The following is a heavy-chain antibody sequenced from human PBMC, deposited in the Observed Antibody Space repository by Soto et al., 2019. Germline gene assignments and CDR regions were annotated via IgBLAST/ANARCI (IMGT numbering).Heavy chain of an antibody. CDR3: AKEIVPWSGYYLGPYDY. CDR1: GFAFNTYA. Sequence: GGSLRLSCAASGFAFNTYAMSWVRQAPGKGLEWVSSISGSGGTTYYADSVKGRFTISRDNSKNTLSLQMNSLRAEDTAVYYCAKEIVPWSGYYLGPYDYWGQGPLVTVSS. CDR2: ISGSGGTT. D-gene: IGHD3-3*01. J-gene: IGHJ4*02. V-gene: IGHV3-23*01.